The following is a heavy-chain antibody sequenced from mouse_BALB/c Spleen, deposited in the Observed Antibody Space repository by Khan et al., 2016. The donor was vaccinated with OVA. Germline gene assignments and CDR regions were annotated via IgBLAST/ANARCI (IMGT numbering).Heavy chain of an antibody. CDR3: ARTGYYYFDY. CDR1: GFTFSGFG. D-gene: IGHD2-3*01. CDR2: ISSGRNTI. V-gene: IGHV5-17*02. Sequence: EVELVESGGGLVQPGGSRKLSCAASGFTFSGFGMHWVRQAPEKGLEWVAFISSGRNTIYYADTVKGRFTIFRDNPKRTLFLQMTSLRSEDTAMYFCARTGYYYFDYWGQGTTLTVSS. J-gene: IGHJ2*01.